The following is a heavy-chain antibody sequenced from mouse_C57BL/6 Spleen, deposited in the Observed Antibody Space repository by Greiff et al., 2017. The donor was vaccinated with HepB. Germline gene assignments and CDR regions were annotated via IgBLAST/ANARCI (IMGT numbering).Heavy chain of an antibody. D-gene: IGHD2-4*01. CDR1: GYSITSGYY. CDR2: ISYDGSN. Sequence: ESGPGLVKPSQSLSLTCSVTGYSITSGYYWNWIRQFPGNKLEWMGYISYDGSNNYNPSLKNRSSITRDTSKNQFFLKLNSVTTEDTATYYCARVGDYDAFDYWGQGTTLTVSS. J-gene: IGHJ2*01. V-gene: IGHV3-6*01. CDR3: ARVGDYDAFDY.